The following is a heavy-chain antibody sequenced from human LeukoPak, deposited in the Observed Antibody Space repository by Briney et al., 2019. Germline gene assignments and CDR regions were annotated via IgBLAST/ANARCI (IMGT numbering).Heavy chain of an antibody. Sequence: PGGSLRLSCAASGFTLSSSWMGWVRQAPGKGLEWVGNINQDGTEKYYADSVKGRFTMSRDNAKNSLYLQMNSLRAEDTAVYYCARVPIGAGDYWGQGTLVTVSS. D-gene: IGHD6-19*01. CDR3: ARVPIGAGDY. CDR1: GFTLSSSW. V-gene: IGHV3-7*04. J-gene: IGHJ4*02. CDR2: INQDGTEK.